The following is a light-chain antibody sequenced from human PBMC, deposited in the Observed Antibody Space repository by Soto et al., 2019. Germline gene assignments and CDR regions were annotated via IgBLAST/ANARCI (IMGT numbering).Light chain of an antibody. CDR2: SKN. CDR1: SSNIGSNT. J-gene: IGLJ2*01. Sequence: QSVLTQPPSASGTPGQRVTISCSGSSSNIGSNTVNWYQQHPGTAPKLLIYSKNQRPSGVPDRFSGSKSGTSASLAISGLQSEDEADYYCAAWDDSLNGVVFGGGTKLTVL. CDR3: AAWDDSLNGVV. V-gene: IGLV1-44*01.